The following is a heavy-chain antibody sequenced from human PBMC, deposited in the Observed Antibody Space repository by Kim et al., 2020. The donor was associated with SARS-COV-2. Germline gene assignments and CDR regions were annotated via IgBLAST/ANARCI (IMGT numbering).Heavy chain of an antibody. CDR3: ARDVYQMVFDY. CDR1: GFTFSSYG. J-gene: IGHJ4*02. Sequence: GGSLRLSCAASGFTFSSYGMHWVRQAPGKGLEWVAVISYDGSNKYYADSVKGRFTISRDNSKNTLYLQMNSLRAEDTAVYYCARDVYQMVFDYWGQGTLVTVSS. D-gene: IGHD6-13*01. V-gene: IGHV3-33*05. CDR2: ISYDGSNK.